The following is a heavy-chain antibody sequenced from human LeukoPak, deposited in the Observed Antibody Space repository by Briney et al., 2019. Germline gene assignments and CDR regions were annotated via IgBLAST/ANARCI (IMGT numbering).Heavy chain of an antibody. Sequence: LETLSLTCTVSGGSISSYYWSWIRQPPGKGLEWIGYIYYSGSTNYNPSLKSRVTLSVDTSKNQFSLKLTSVTAADTAVYYCARVIGSAVAGHNWFDPWGQGTLVTVSS. CDR3: ARVIGSAVAGHNWFDP. CDR2: IYYSGST. CDR1: GGSISSYY. V-gene: IGHV4-59*01. D-gene: IGHD6-19*01. J-gene: IGHJ5*02.